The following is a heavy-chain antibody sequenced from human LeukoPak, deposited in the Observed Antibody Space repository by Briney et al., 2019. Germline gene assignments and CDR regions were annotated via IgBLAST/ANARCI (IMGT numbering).Heavy chain of an antibody. CDR1: GGTFSSYA. CDR2: IIPIFGTA. V-gene: IGHV1-69*05. CDR3: ARDDTYYYDSSGYQRSDY. J-gene: IGHJ4*02. Sequence: SVKVSCKASGGTFSSYAISWVRQAPGQGLEWMGRIIPIFGTANYAQKFQGRVTITTDESTSTAYMELSSLRSEDTAVYYCARDDTYYYDSSGYQRSDYWGQGTLVTVSS. D-gene: IGHD3-22*01.